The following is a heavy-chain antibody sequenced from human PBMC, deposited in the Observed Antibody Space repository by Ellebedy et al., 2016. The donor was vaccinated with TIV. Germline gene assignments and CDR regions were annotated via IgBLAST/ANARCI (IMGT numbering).Heavy chain of an antibody. D-gene: IGHD2-2*01. Sequence: GESLKISCKGSGYSFTSYWIGWVRQMPGKGLEWMGIIYPGDSDTRYSPSFQGQVTISADKSISTAYLQWSSLKASDTAMYYCARTPYPSYQLPSDHYYYGMDVWGQGTTVTVSS. CDR3: ARTPYPSYQLPSDHYYYGMDV. V-gene: IGHV5-51*01. CDR1: GYSFTSYW. J-gene: IGHJ6*02. CDR2: IYPGDSDT.